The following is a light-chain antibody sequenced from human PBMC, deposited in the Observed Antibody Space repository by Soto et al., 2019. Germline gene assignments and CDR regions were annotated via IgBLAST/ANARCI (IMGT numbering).Light chain of an antibody. CDR1: SSDIGDYNY. Sequence: QSVLTQPASVSGSPGQSIAISCTGTSSDIGDYNYVSWYQQHPGKAPKLMISEVSNRPSGVSNRFPGSQSGNTASLTISGLQAEDEADYYCSSYTSTSTVVFGGGTKVTVL. J-gene: IGLJ2*01. CDR2: EVS. V-gene: IGLV2-14*01. CDR3: SSYTSTSTVV.